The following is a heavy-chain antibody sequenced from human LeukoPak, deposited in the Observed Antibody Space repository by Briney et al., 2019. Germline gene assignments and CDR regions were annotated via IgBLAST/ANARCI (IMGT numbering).Heavy chain of an antibody. CDR3: TVNIGSGTYGNFQF. J-gene: IGHJ1*01. D-gene: IGHD3-10*01. V-gene: IGHV3-74*01. CDR2: ISSDGSGT. Sequence: PGGSLRLSCAASGLIFSSYWMHWVRQAPGKGLVWVSRISSDGSGTDYADSVKGRFTISRDNAKNTLYLQMNSLRAEDTAMYYCTVNIGSGTYGNFQFWGQGTLVTVSS. CDR1: GLIFSSYW.